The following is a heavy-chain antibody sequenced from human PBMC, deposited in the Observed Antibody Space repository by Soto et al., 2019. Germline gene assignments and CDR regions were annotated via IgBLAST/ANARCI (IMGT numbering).Heavy chain of an antibody. CDR3: ARGSVPFDRDY. Sequence: QVQLQESGPGLVKPSETLSLTCTVSGGSISSYYWSWIRQPPGKGLEWIGYIYYSGSTNYNPSLKSRVTISVDTSKNQFSLKLSSVTAADTAVYYCARGSVPFDRDYWGQGTLVTVSS. V-gene: IGHV4-59*01. CDR1: GGSISSYY. J-gene: IGHJ4*02. CDR2: IYYSGST. D-gene: IGHD1-26*01.